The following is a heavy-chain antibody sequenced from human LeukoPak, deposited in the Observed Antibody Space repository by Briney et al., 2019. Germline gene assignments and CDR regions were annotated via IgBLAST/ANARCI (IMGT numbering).Heavy chain of an antibody. CDR2: IYYSGST. J-gene: IGHJ4*02. V-gene: IGHV4-59*01. Sequence: SETLSLTCTVSGGSISSYYWSWIRQPPGKGLEWIGYIYYSGSTNYNPSLKSRVTISVDTSKNQFSLKLSSVTAADTAVYYCAQRAPYYDSSGYLNYFDYWGQGTPVTVSS. D-gene: IGHD3-22*01. CDR1: GGSISSYY. CDR3: AQRAPYYDSSGYLNYFDY.